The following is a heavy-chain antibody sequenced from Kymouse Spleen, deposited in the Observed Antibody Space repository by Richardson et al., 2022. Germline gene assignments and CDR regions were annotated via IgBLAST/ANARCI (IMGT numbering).Heavy chain of an antibody. CDR1: GGSFSGYY. CDR3: ARAEIYYGSGSYHGMDV. J-gene: IGHJ6*02. Sequence: QVQLQQWGAGLLKPSETLSLTCAVYGGSFSGYYWSWIRQPPGKGLEWIGEINHSGSTNYNPSLKSRVTISVDTSKNQFSLKLSSVTAADTAVYYCARAEIYYGSGSYHGMDVWGQGTTVTVSS. D-gene: IGHD3-10*01. CDR2: INHSGST. V-gene: IGHV4-34*01.